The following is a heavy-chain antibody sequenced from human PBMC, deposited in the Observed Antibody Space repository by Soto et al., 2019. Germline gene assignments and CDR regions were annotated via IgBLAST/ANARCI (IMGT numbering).Heavy chain of an antibody. Sequence: EVQLVESGGGLVQPGGSLRLSCAASGFTFSSYEMNWVRQAPGKGLEWVSYISSSGSTIYYADSVKGRFTISRDNTKNSLYLQMNNLRAEDTAVYYCARALWGLRRTHGMDVWGQGTTVTVSS. J-gene: IGHJ6*02. D-gene: IGHD1-26*01. CDR2: ISSSGSTI. V-gene: IGHV3-48*03. CDR1: GFTFSSYE. CDR3: ARALWGLRRTHGMDV.